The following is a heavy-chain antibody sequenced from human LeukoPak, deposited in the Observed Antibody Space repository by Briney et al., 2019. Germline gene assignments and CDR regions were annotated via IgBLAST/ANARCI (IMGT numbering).Heavy chain of an antibody. CDR2: ISYDGSNK. Sequence: GGSLRLSCAASGFTFSNYGMHWVRQAPGKGLEWVAVISYDGSNKYYADSVKGRFTISRDNSKNTLYLQMNSLRAEDTAVYYCAKVGSRVTSAPDDYWGQGTLVTVSS. D-gene: IGHD4-17*01. CDR1: GFTFSNYG. J-gene: IGHJ4*02. CDR3: AKVGSRVTSAPDDY. V-gene: IGHV3-30*18.